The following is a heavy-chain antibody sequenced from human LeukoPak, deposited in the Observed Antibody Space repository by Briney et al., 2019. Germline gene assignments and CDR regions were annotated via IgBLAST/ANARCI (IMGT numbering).Heavy chain of an antibody. CDR2: LYTGGGT. CDR3: TRSGYRHPYHFDS. J-gene: IGHJ4*02. D-gene: IGHD3-22*01. CDR1: GFSVRTTY. V-gene: IGHV3-53*01. Sequence: GGSLRLSCAASGFSVRTTYMSWVRQAPGKGLEWVSDLYTGGGTDHAETVKGRFTISRDNSKNTLSLQMNSLSAEDTAIYYCTRSGYRHPYHFDSWGQGTLVTVSS.